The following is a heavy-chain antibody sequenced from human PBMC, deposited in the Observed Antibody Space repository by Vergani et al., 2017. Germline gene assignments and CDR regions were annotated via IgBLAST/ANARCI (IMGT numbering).Heavy chain of an antibody. V-gene: IGHV3-30*18. Sequence: QVQLVESGGGVVQPGRSLRLSCAASGFTFSSYGMHWVRQAPGKGLEWVAVISYDGSNKYYADSVKDRFTISRDNSKNTLYLQMNSLRAEDTAVYYCAKEMKPYYYGSGTYFDYWGQGTLVTVSS. J-gene: IGHJ4*02. D-gene: IGHD3-10*01. CDR2: ISYDGSNK. CDR1: GFTFSSYG. CDR3: AKEMKPYYYGSGTYFDY.